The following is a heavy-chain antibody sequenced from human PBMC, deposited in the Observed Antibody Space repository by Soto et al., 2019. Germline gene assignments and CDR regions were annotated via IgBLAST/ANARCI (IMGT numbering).Heavy chain of an antibody. CDR2: INHSGST. V-gene: IGHV4-34*01. Sequence: PSETLSLTCAVYGGSFSGYYWSWIRQPPGKGLEWIGEINHSGSTNYNPSLKSRVTISVDTSKNQFSLKLSSVTAADTAVYYCARGDSSGWYSVHYFDYWGQGTLVTVSS. CDR1: GGSFSGYY. J-gene: IGHJ4*02. CDR3: ARGDSSGWYSVHYFDY. D-gene: IGHD6-19*01.